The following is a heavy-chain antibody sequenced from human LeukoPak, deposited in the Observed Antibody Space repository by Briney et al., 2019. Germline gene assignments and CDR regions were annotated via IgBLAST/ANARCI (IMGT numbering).Heavy chain of an antibody. Sequence: PSETLSLTCTVSGGSISSYYWTWIRQPPGKGLEWIGYIYYTGNANYNPSLKSRVTISVDTSKTRFSLKLSSVTAADTAVYFCARQTNGAFDVWGQGTMVTVSS. D-gene: IGHD1-14*01. V-gene: IGHV4-59*08. CDR3: ARQTNGAFDV. CDR1: GGSISSYY. J-gene: IGHJ3*01. CDR2: IYYTGNA.